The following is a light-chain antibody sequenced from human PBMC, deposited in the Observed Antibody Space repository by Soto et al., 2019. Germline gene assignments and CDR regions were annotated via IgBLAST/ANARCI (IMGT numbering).Light chain of an antibody. V-gene: IGLV2-14*01. CDR2: DVS. Sequence: QSALTQPASVSGSPGQSIAISCTGTSSDVGGYNYVSWYQQHPGKAPKLLIYDVSNRPSGVSNRFSGSKSGNTASLTISGLQTEDEDDYYCSSYTSSSTQYVFGTGTKVTVL. J-gene: IGLJ1*01. CDR3: SSYTSSSTQYV. CDR1: SSDVGGYNY.